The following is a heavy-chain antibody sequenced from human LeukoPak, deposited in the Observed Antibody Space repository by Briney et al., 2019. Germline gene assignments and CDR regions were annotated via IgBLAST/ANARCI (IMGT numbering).Heavy chain of an antibody. CDR3: ARVSWVPAAIRFDYYYYMDV. Sequence: SKTLSLTCTVSGGSVSSYYWSWIRQPPGKGLEWIGYIYYSGSTNYNPSLKSRVTISVDTSKNQFSLKLSSVTAADTAVYYCARVSWVPAAIRFDYYYYMDVWGKGTTVTVSS. J-gene: IGHJ6*03. D-gene: IGHD2-2*01. V-gene: IGHV4-59*02. CDR1: GGSVSSYY. CDR2: IYYSGST.